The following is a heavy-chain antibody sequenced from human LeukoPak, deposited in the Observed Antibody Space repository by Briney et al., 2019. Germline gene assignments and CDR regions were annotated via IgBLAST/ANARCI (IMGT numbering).Heavy chain of an antibody. Sequence: PGGSLRLSCAASGFTFSSYAMSWVRQAAGKGLEWVAAISGSGGSPYYADSVKGRFTISRDNSTNTLYLQMNSLRSEDTAVYYCAKGVVVVPAALNYFDSWGQGTLVTVSS. D-gene: IGHD2-2*01. V-gene: IGHV3-23*01. CDR3: AKGVVVVPAALNYFDS. J-gene: IGHJ4*02. CDR2: ISGSGGSP. CDR1: GFTFSSYA.